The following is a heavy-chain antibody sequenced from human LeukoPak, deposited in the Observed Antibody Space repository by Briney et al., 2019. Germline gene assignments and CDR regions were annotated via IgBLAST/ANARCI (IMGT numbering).Heavy chain of an antibody. CDR3: ARDLNWGFDY. CDR2: IRGSGEGLGSGV. Sequence: GGSLRLSCAASGFTFSDYSMNWVRQAPGKGLELVSNIRGSGEGLGSGVYYADSVKGRFTISRDNAKNSLYLQMNSLSAEDTAFYYCARDLNWGFDYWGQGALVTVSS. D-gene: IGHD7-27*01. CDR1: GFTFSDYS. V-gene: IGHV3-48*04. J-gene: IGHJ4*02.